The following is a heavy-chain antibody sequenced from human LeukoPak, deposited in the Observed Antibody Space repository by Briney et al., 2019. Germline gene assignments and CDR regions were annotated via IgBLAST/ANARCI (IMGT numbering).Heavy chain of an antibody. CDR1: GFTFSDYY. CDR3: ARERDSSGWYQDFDY. Sequence: PGGSLRLSCAASGFTFSDYYMSWIRQAPGKGLEWVSYISSSGRTIYYADSVKGRFTISRDNAKNSLYLQMNSLRAEDTAVYYCARERDSSGWYQDFDYWGQGTLVTVSS. V-gene: IGHV3-11*01. J-gene: IGHJ4*02. CDR2: ISSSGRTI. D-gene: IGHD6-19*01.